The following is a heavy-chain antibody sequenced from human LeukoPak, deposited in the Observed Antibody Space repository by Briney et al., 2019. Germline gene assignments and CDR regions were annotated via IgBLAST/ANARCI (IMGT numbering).Heavy chain of an antibody. CDR1: GGSISSSSYY. CDR3: ARPHYYGSGSYHAFDI. J-gene: IGHJ3*02. Sequence: SETLSLTCTVSGGSISSSSYYWGWIRQPPGKGLEWIGEINHSGSTNYNPSLKSRVTISVDTSENQFSLKLSSVTAADTAVYYCARPHYYGSGSYHAFDIWGQGTMVTVSS. D-gene: IGHD3-10*01. V-gene: IGHV4-39*07. CDR2: INHSGST.